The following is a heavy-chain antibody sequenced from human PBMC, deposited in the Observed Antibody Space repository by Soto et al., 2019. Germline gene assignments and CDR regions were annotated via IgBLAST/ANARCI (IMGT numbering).Heavy chain of an antibody. CDR2: IYKSTTT. CDR3: ARGRYCLTGRCFPNWFDS. J-gene: IGHJ5*01. V-gene: IGHV4-30-4*01. D-gene: IGHD2-15*01. Sequence: SETLSLTCSVSGDSISTVDYFWPWIRQPPGQALEYIGYIYKSTTTYYNPSFESRFAISLDTSKSQFSLTVTSVTAADTAVYFCARGRYCLTGRCFPNWFDSWGQGTLVTVSS. CDR1: GDSISTVDYF.